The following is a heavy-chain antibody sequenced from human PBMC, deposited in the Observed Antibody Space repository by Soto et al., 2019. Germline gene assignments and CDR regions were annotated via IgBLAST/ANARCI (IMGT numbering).Heavy chain of an antibody. Sequence: GGSLRLSCAASGFTFSSYSMNWVRQAPGKGLEWVSYISSSSSTIYYADSVKGRFTISRDNAKNSLYLQMNRLRAEDTAVYYWAKAGQFGVIISAFDYWGQGTLVPVSS. D-gene: IGHD3-3*01. J-gene: IGHJ4*02. CDR3: AKAGQFGVIISAFDY. CDR2: ISSSSSTI. V-gene: IGHV3-48*04. CDR1: GFTFSSYS.